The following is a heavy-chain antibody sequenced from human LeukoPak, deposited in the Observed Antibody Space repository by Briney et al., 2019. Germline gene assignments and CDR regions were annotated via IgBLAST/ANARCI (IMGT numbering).Heavy chain of an antibody. CDR2: IYYSGST. CDR1: GGSISSYY. Sequence: SETLSLTCTVSGGSISSYYWSWIRQPPGKGLEWIGYIYYSGSTNYNPSLKSRVTISVDTSKNQFSLKLSSVTAADTAVYFCARWYYYDSSGNDAFDIWGQGTMVTVSS. V-gene: IGHV4-59*01. CDR3: ARWYYYDSSGNDAFDI. J-gene: IGHJ3*02. D-gene: IGHD3-22*01.